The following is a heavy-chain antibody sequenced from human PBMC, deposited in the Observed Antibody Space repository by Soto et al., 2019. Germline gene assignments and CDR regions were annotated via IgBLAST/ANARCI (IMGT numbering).Heavy chain of an antibody. D-gene: IGHD3-16*01. CDR3: ARDLTITDDAFDI. J-gene: IGHJ3*02. V-gene: IGHV4-34*01. Sequence: SETLSLTCAVYGGSFSGYYWSWIRQPPGKGLEWIGEINHSGSTNYNPSLKSRVTISVDTSKNQFSLKLSSVTAADTAVYYCARDLTITDDAFDIWGQGTMVTVSS. CDR2: INHSGST. CDR1: GGSFSGYY.